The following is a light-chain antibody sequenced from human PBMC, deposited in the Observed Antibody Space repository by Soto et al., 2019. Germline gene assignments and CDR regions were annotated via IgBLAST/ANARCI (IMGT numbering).Light chain of an antibody. J-gene: IGKJ1*01. CDR2: GAS. V-gene: IGKV3-20*01. CDR1: QSVTYDQ. CDR3: QQYGDLPPT. Sequence: EIVLTQSPDTLSLSPGDRATLSCRASQSVTYDQLAWYRQKPGQAPRLLIYGASSRAAGIPDRFSGSGSGTDFTLTISRLEPEDFVVYHCQQYGDLPPTFGQGTKVEIK.